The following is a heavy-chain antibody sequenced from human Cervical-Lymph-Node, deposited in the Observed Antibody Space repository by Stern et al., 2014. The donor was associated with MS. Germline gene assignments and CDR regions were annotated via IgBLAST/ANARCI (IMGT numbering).Heavy chain of an antibody. Sequence: VQLVESGGGLVKPGGSLTLSCAASGFTFSSYSMKWVRQAPGKGLERVSSISSSSSYIYYADSVKGRFTISRDNAKNSLYLQMNSLRAEDTAVYYCARYAMVTNFDYWGQGTLVTVSS. J-gene: IGHJ4*02. V-gene: IGHV3-21*01. CDR1: GFTFSSYS. CDR3: ARYAMVTNFDY. D-gene: IGHD5-18*01. CDR2: ISSSSSYI.